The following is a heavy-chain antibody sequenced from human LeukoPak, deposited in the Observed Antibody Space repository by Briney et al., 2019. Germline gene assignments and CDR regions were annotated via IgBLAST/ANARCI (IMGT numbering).Heavy chain of an antibody. CDR2: IYSGGST. D-gene: IGHD1-1*01. Sequence: GGSLRLSCAASGFTVSSNYMSWVRQAPGKGLEWVSVIYSGGSTYYADSVKGRFTISRDNSKDTLYLQMNTLRGEDTAVYYCAKDQRRSAGLEPVYGMDVWGQGTTVTVSS. CDR1: GFTVSSNY. V-gene: IGHV3-53*01. J-gene: IGHJ6*02. CDR3: AKDQRRSAGLEPVYGMDV.